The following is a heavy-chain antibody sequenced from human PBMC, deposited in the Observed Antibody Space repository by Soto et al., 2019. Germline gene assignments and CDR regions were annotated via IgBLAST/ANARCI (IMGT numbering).Heavy chain of an antibody. CDR2: IYYSGTT. CDR3: VSEGDSSDWFGGWVDS. D-gene: IGHD6-19*01. J-gene: IGHJ5*01. CDR1: GGSLTNLY. Sequence: QVQLQESGPGLLKPSETLSLNCTVSGGSLTNLYWSWIRQSPGKGLEWIGFIYYSGTTNYNPSLKSRVTISIDTSKNQVSLKLKSVTAADTALYYCVSEGDSSDWFGGWVDSWGQAALVTVSS. V-gene: IGHV4-59*11.